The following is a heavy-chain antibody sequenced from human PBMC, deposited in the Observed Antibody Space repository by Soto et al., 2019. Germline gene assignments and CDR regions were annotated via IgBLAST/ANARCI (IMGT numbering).Heavy chain of an antibody. V-gene: IGHV3-30-3*01. CDR1: GFTFSSYA. Sequence: PGGSLRLSCAASGFTFSSYAMHWVRQAPGRGLEWVAVISYDGSNKYYADSVKGRFTISRDNSKNTLYLQMNSLRAEDTAVYYCAREGDVAATDYWGQGTLVTVSS. CDR3: AREGDVAATDY. D-gene: IGHD2-15*01. CDR2: ISYDGSNK. J-gene: IGHJ4*02.